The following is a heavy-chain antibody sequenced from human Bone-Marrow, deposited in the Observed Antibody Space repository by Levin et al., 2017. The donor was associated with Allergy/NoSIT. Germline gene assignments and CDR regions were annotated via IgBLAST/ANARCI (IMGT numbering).Heavy chain of an antibody. D-gene: IGHD3-9*01. CDR1: GGFVSGQSYS. CDR3: ARIRGNWLFQPAYFDA. J-gene: IGHJ4*02. Sequence: SETLSLTCSVSGGFVSGQSYSWSWIRQPPGKRLEWIGYVFYSGSAKYNPSLNSRVTILVDTSKNQFSLELTSVTAADTAVYYGARIRGNWLFQPAYFDAWGQGTPVTVSS. V-gene: IGHV4-61*01. CDR2: VFYSGSA.